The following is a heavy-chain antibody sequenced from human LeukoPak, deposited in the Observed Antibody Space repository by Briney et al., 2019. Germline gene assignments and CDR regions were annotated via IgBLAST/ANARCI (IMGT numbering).Heavy chain of an antibody. CDR2: IYYSGST. J-gene: IGHJ4*02. Sequence: PSETLSLTCTVSGGSISSYYWSWIRQPPGKGLEWIGYIYYSGSTSYNPSLKSRVTISVDTSKNQFSLKLSSVTAADTAVYYCARDKSSGWYEDNYFDYWGQGTLVTVSS. D-gene: IGHD6-19*01. CDR3: ARDKSSGWYEDNYFDY. V-gene: IGHV4-59*01. CDR1: GGSISSYY.